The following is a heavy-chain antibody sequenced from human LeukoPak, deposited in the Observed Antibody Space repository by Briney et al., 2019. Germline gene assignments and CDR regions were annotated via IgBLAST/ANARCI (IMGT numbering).Heavy chain of an antibody. Sequence: SETLSLTCAVSGGSISSGGYSWSWIRQHPGTGLEWIGYIYYSGTTYYNPSLKSRVTISVDTSKNQFSLKLSSVTAADTAIYYCARDRTLYSGHYFDYWGQGTLVTVSS. CDR3: ARDRTLYSGHYFDY. CDR1: GGSISSGGYS. D-gene: IGHD4-11*01. J-gene: IGHJ4*02. CDR2: IYYSGTT. V-gene: IGHV4-31*11.